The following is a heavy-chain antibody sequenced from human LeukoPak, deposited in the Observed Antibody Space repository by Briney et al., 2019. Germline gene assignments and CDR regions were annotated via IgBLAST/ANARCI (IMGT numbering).Heavy chain of an antibody. D-gene: IGHD6-19*01. CDR1: GGSFSGDY. CDR3: ARHEEYSSGWPFDY. Sequence: SETLSLTCAVYGGSFSGDYWSWIRQPPGKGLEWIGDINRSGRAVYNTSLKSRVIISVDTSKNQFSLKLSSVTAADTAVYYCARHEEYSSGWPFDYWGQGTLVTVSS. J-gene: IGHJ4*02. V-gene: IGHV4-34*01. CDR2: INRSGRA.